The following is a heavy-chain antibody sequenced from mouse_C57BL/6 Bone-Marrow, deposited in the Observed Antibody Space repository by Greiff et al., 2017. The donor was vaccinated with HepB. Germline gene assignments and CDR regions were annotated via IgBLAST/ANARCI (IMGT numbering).Heavy chain of an antibody. J-gene: IGHJ1*03. D-gene: IGHD2-5*01. V-gene: IGHV1-82*01. CDR2: IYPGDGDT. Sequence: QVQLKQSGPELVKPGASVKISCKASGYAFSSSWMNWVKQRPGKGLEWIGRIYPGDGDTNYNGKFKGKATLTADKSSSTAYMQLSSLTSDDSAVYFCARGSNSWYFDVWGTGTTVTVSS. CDR1: GYAFSSSW. CDR3: ARGSNSWYFDV.